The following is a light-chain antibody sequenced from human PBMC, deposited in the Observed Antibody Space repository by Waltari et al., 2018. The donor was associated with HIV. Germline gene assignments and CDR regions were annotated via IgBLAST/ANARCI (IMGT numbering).Light chain of an antibody. CDR3: QQDNNCPLT. V-gene: IGKV3-15*01. CDR1: QSISSN. CDR2: GAS. J-gene: IGKJ4*01. Sequence: KVMKSSSAPPASLPGGSATPTCRASQSISSNLAWYQQKPGKAPKLLIYGASLRATGIPSRFSGSASGTVFTLTISSLQSEDVAVYYCQQDNNCPLTFGPGTKVEIK.